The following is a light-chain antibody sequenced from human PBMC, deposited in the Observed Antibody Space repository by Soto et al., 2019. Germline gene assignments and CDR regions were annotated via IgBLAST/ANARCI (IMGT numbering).Light chain of an antibody. CDR3: QHYKDYSLT. V-gene: IGKV1-5*03. CDR2: KTS. Sequence: DIHMTQSPSTLSASVGDRVTITCRAGQSISLWVAWYQQKPGRAPNLLIYKTSSLETGVPSRFSGSGSGTEFTLTISSLQPDDVATYYCQHYKDYSLTFGQGTKVEVK. CDR1: QSISLW. J-gene: IGKJ1*01.